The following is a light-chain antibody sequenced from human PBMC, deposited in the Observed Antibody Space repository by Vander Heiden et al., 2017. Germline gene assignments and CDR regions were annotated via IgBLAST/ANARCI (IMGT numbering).Light chain of an antibody. V-gene: IGKV4-1*01. CDR2: WAS. CDR3: QQHYSIPWT. CDR1: QSVLYSSNNKNN. Sequence: ILMTQSPDSLAVSLGERATINCKSSQSVLYSSNNKNNLTWYQQKPGQPPRLLIYWASTRESGVPDRFSGSGSGTDFTLTISSLLAEDAALYYCQQHYSIPWTFGQGTKVEIK. J-gene: IGKJ1*01.